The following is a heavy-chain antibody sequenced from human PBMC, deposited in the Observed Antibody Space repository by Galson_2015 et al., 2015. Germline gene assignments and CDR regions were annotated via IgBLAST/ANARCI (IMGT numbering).Heavy chain of an antibody. CDR3: AKSHPLGAFDI. D-gene: IGHD7-27*01. Sequence: SLRLSCAASGFTFSSYGMHWVRQAPGKGLEWVAVISYDGSNKYYADSVKGRFTISRDNSKNTLYLQMNSLRAEDTAVYYCAKSHPLGAFDIWGQGTMVTVSS. CDR1: GFTFSSYG. J-gene: IGHJ3*02. CDR2: ISYDGSNK. V-gene: IGHV3-30*18.